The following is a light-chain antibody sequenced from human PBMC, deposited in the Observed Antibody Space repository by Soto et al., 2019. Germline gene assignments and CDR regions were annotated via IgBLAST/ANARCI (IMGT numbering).Light chain of an antibody. J-gene: IGKJ1*01. CDR3: MQPLQSWT. V-gene: IGKV2-28*01. CDR1: QSLLHSNGYNY. Sequence: DIVMTQSPLSLPVTPGEPASISCRSSQSLLHSNGYNYLDWYLQKPGQSPQLLIYLGSNRASGVPDRFSGSGSCTYFTLKISRVEAEDVGVYYCMQPLQSWTFGQGTKVEIK. CDR2: LGS.